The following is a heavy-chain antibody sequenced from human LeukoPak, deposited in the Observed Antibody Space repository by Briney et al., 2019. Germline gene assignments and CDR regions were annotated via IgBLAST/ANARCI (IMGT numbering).Heavy chain of an antibody. CDR2: IIPIFGTA. V-gene: IGHV1-69*13. J-gene: IGHJ3*02. CDR3: ARPMGTYNWNDYDAFDI. CDR1: GGTFSSYA. D-gene: IGHD1-20*01. Sequence: SVKVSCKASGGTFSSYAISWVRQAPGQGLEWMGGIIPIFGTANYAQKFQGRVTITADESTSTAYMELSSLRSEDTAVYYRARPMGTYNWNDYDAFDIWGQGTMVTVSS.